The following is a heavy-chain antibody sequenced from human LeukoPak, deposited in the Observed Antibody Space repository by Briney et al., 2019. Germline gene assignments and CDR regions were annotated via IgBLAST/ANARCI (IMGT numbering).Heavy chain of an antibody. CDR2: IYYSGST. J-gene: IGHJ4*02. CDR3: ARARGYSYGFPLDY. CDR1: RGSISSYY. V-gene: IGHV4-59*01. D-gene: IGHD5-18*01. Sequence: SETLSLTCTVSRGSISSYYWSWIRQPPGKGLEWIGYIYYSGSTNYNPSLKSRVTISVDTSKNHFSLKLSSVTAADTAVYYCARARGYSYGFPLDYWGQGTLVTVSS.